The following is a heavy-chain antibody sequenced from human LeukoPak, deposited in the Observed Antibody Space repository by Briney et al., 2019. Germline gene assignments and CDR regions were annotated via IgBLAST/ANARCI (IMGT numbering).Heavy chain of an antibody. D-gene: IGHD5-24*01. J-gene: IGHJ5*02. CDR3: ARVLRVNYWFDP. Sequence: ASVKVSCKASGYTFTGYYMHWVRQAPGQGLEWMGWINPNSGGTNYAQKFQGRVTMTRDTSTSTVYMELSSLRSEDTAVYYCARVLRVNYWFDPWGQGTLVTVSS. V-gene: IGHV1-2*02. CDR1: GYTFTGYY. CDR2: INPNSGGT.